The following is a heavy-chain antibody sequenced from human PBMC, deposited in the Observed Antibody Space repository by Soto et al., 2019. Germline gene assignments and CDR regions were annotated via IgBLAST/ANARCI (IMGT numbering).Heavy chain of an antibody. Sequence: PGESLKISCKGSGYSFTSYRIGWVRQMPGKGLEWMGIIYPGDSDTRYSPSFQGQVTISADKSISTAYLQWSSLKASDTAMYYCARHGPTLGYCSGGSCQKDLYYYYYYMDVWGKGTTVTVSS. D-gene: IGHD2-15*01. CDR3: ARHGPTLGYCSGGSCQKDLYYYYYYMDV. CDR2: IYPGDSDT. V-gene: IGHV5-51*01. J-gene: IGHJ6*03. CDR1: GYSFTSYR.